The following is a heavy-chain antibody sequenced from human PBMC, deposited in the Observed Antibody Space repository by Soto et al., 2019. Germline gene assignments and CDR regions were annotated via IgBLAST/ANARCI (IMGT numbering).Heavy chain of an antibody. CDR3: ARAGYSNTWRFDY. D-gene: IGHD6-13*01. Sequence: VAVIWNDGSIKYYIDSVKGRFTISRDNSKNTVYLQLDNLRAEDTAVYYCARAGYSNTWRFDYWGQGALVTVSS. J-gene: IGHJ4*02. V-gene: IGHV3-33*01. CDR2: IWNDGSIK.